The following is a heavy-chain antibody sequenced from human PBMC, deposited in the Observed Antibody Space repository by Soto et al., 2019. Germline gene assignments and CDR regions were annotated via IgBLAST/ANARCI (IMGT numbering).Heavy chain of an antibody. J-gene: IGHJ5*02. CDR2: IYFTGST. Sequence: PSETLSLTCTVSGDTVNNGDYFWSWIRQSPGKGLEWLGYIYFTGSTYYSPSLKSRLHISMDKLKNHFSLEMTSVTVADTAAYFCAPGDVVDVLAAFKRELDPWGPGLLVTVSS. V-gene: IGHV4-30-4*01. CDR1: GDTVNNGDYF. CDR3: APGDVVDVLAAFKRELDP. D-gene: IGHD2-8*02.